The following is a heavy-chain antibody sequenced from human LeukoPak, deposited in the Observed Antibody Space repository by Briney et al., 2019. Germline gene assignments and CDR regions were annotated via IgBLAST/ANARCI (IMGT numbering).Heavy chain of an antibody. CDR2: INPNSGGT. V-gene: IGHV1-2*02. CDR1: GYTFTGYY. CDR3: ARGEVLRYFDWLIGISFDY. Sequence: GASVKVSCKASGYTFTGYYMHWVRQAPGQGLEWMGWINPNSGGTNYAQKFQGRVTMTRATSISTAYMELSRLRSDDTAVYYCARGEVLRYFDWLIGISFDYWGQGTLVTVSS. D-gene: IGHD3-9*01. J-gene: IGHJ4*02.